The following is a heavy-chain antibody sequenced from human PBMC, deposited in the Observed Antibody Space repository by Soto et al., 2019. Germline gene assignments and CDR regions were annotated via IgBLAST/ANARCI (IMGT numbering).Heavy chain of an antibody. CDR1: GFTVSSNY. CDR2: IYSGGST. V-gene: IGHV3-66*01. J-gene: IGHJ4*02. CDR3: ARDGSYDSSGYFGYYFDY. D-gene: IGHD3-22*01. Sequence: PGGSLRLSCAASGFTVSSNYMSWVRQAPGKGLEWVSVIYSGGSTYYADSVKGRFTISRDNSKNTLYLQMNSLRAEDTAVYYCARDGSYDSSGYFGYYFDYWGQGTLVTVSS.